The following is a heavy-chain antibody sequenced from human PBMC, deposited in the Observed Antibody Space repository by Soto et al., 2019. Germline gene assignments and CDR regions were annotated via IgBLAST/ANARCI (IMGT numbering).Heavy chain of an antibody. CDR2: IYYSGST. Sequence: SETLSLTCTVSGGSISSGDYYRSWIRQPPGKGLEWIGYIYYSGSTYYNPSLKSRVTISVDTSKNQFSLKLSSVTAADTAVYYCARAEGVVPAAMRVDAFDIWGQGTMVTVSS. D-gene: IGHD2-2*01. CDR3: ARAEGVVPAAMRVDAFDI. V-gene: IGHV4-30-4*01. J-gene: IGHJ3*02. CDR1: GGSISSGDYY.